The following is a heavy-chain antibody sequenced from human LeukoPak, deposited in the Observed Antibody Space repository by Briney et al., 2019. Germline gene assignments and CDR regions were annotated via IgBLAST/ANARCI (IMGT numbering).Heavy chain of an antibody. CDR1: GGSISSYY. CDR3: ARMDCSSTSCYGLGVWFDP. V-gene: IGHV4-59*01. J-gene: IGHJ5*02. D-gene: IGHD2-2*01. CDR2: IYYSGST. Sequence: SETLSLTCTVSGGSISSYYWSWIRQPPGKGLEWIGYIYYSGSTNYNPSLKSRVTISVDTSKNQFSLKLSSVTAADTAVYYCARMDCSSTSCYGLGVWFDPWGQRTLVTVSS.